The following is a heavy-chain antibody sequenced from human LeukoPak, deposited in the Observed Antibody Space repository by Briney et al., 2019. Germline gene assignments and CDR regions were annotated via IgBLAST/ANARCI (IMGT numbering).Heavy chain of an antibody. V-gene: IGHV3-7*01. CDR2: IKQDGSEK. CDR3: AREEGTWIQLWYRAYYFDY. D-gene: IGHD5-18*01. CDR1: GFTFSSYW. Sequence: GGSLRLSCAASGFTFSSYWMSWVRQAPGKGLEWVANIKQDGSEKYYVDSVKGRFTISRDNAKNSLYLQMNSLRAEDTAVYYCAREEGTWIQLWYRAYYFDYWGQGTLVTVSS. J-gene: IGHJ4*02.